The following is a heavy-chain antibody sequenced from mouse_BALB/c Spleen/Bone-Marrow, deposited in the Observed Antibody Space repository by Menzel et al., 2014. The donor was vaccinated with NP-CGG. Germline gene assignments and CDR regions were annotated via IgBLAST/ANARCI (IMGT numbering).Heavy chain of an antibody. CDR2: ILPGSGTA. V-gene: IGHV1-9*01. D-gene: IGHD1-1*01. CDR1: GYTFSNYW. Sequence: QVPLKESGAELMKPGASVKISCKATGYTFSNYWIDWVKQRPGHGLEWIGEILPGSGTANYNEKFKGKATFTADTSSXTAYMQLSSLTSEDSALYYCARASVVPYYFDFWGQGTTLTVSS. CDR3: ARASVVPYYFDF. J-gene: IGHJ2*01.